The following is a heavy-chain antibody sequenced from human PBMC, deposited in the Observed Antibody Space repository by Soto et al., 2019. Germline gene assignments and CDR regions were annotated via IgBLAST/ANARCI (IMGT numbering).Heavy chain of an antibody. J-gene: IGHJ3*02. CDR2: IIPILGIA. V-gene: IGHV1-69*04. D-gene: IGHD3-10*01. CDR3: ARELESYYGSASGAFDI. Sequence: SVKVSCKASGGTFSSYTISWVRQAPGQGLEWMGRIIPILGIANYAQKFQGRVTITADKSTSTAYMELSSLRSEDTAVYYCARELESYYGSASGAFDIWGQGTMVTVSS. CDR1: GGTFSSYT.